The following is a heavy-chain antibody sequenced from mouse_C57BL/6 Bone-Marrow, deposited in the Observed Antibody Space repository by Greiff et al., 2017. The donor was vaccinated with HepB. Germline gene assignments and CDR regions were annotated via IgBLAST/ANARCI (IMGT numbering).Heavy chain of an antibody. V-gene: IGHV3-6*01. D-gene: IGHD1-1*01. Sequence: EVKLQESGPGLVKPSQSLSLTCSVTGYSITSGYYWNWIRQFPGNKLEWMGYISYDGSNNYNPSLKNRISITRDTSKNQFFLKLNSVTTEDTATYYCARNDGSSLAWFAYWGQGTLVTVSA. CDR2: ISYDGSN. J-gene: IGHJ3*01. CDR3: ARNDGSSLAWFAY. CDR1: GYSITSGYY.